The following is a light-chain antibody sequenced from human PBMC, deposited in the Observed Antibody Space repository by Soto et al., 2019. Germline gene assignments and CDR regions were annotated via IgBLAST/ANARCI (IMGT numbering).Light chain of an antibody. CDR3: QQYGWSLT. Sequence: QMTQSPSSLSTSLGNRITITCRASRDIGSDLSWYQQKPGKAPTLLIYAASNLQSGVPSRFSGSGYGTELTLTINRLEPEDSAVYYCQQYGWSLTFGGGTKVDI. CDR1: RDIGSD. CDR2: AAS. J-gene: IGKJ4*01. V-gene: IGKV1-6*01.